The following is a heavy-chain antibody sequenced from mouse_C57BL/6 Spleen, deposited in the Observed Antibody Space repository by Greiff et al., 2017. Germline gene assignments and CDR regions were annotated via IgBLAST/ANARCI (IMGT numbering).Heavy chain of an antibody. CDR1: GYTFTSYW. CDR3: ARGATVVARECDD. Sequence: VQLQQPGAELVKPGASVKMSCKASGYTFTSYWITWVKQRPGQGLEWIGDIYPGSGSTNYNEKFKSKATLTVDTSSSTAYMQLSSLTSEDSAVYYGARGATVVARECDDWGKGTTLTVSS. J-gene: IGHJ2*01. D-gene: IGHD1-1*01. V-gene: IGHV1-55*01. CDR2: IYPGSGST.